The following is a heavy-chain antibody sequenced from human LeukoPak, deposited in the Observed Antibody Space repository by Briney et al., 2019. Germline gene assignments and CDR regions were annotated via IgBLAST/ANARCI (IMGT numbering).Heavy chain of an antibody. D-gene: IGHD2-15*01. CDR1: EYTFTEYA. J-gene: IGHJ4*02. V-gene: IGHV1-3*01. CDR2: INAGNGNT. Sequence: GASVKVSCKASEYTFTEYAVNWVRQAPGQRLEWMGWINAGNGNTKYAQKFQGRLTITRDTSASTAYMELSSLTFEDTAVYYCTRGRWSATTASYYLAFWGQGTLVTVSS. CDR3: TRGRWSATTASYYLAF.